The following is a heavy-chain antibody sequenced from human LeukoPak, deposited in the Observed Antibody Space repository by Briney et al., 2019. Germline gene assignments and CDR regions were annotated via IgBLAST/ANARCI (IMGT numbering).Heavy chain of an antibody. D-gene: IGHD3-10*01. CDR1: GYRFTNYW. CDR2: THPGESDT. CDR3: ARLSGPTTDSGFDS. V-gene: IGHV5-51*01. Sequence: GESLKISCKASGYRFTNYWIAWVRQMRGKSLEWMGITHPGESDTRHSPPFQGQVTISADRSITTAYLQWSSLKASDTAIYYCARLSGPTTDSGFDSWGQGTLVTVSS. J-gene: IGHJ4*02.